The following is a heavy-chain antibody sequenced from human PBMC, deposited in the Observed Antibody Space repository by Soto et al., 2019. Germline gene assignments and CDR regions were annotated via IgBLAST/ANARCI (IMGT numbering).Heavy chain of an antibody. Sequence: EVQVVESGGGLIQPGGSLRLSCAASGFTVSRNYMSRVRQAPGKGLEWVSVIYTDGTTYYADSVEGRFTISRDNSKNTLYLQMNSLRAEDTAVYYCARSGSYYSPFDYWGQGTLVTVSS. D-gene: IGHD1-26*01. J-gene: IGHJ4*02. CDR1: GFTVSRNY. V-gene: IGHV3-53*01. CDR2: IYTDGTT. CDR3: ARSGSYYSPFDY.